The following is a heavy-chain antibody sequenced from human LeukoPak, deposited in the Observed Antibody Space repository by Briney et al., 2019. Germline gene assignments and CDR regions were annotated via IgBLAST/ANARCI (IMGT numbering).Heavy chain of an antibody. CDR3: ARGGPGSYGGYDY. Sequence: PGGSLRLSCAASGFTFSSYAMNWVRQAPGKGLEWVSGISSSGGSTSYADSVKGRFTISRDNSKNTLYLQMNSLRAEDTAVYYCARGGPGSYGGYDYWGQGTLVTVSS. CDR2: ISSSGGST. V-gene: IGHV3-23*01. CDR1: GFTFSSYA. J-gene: IGHJ4*02. D-gene: IGHD1-26*01.